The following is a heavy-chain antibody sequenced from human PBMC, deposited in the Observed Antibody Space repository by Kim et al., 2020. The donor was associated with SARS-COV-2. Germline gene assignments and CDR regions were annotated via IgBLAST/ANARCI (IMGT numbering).Heavy chain of an antibody. CDR2: IWYDGSNK. V-gene: IGHV3-33*06. Sequence: GGSLRLSCAASGFTFSSYAMHWVRQAPGKGLEWVAVIWYDGSNKYYADSVKGRFTISRDNSKNTLYLQMNSLRAEDTAVYYCAKEGRGIYYDSSGYYLSYYYYGMDVWGQGTTVTVSS. CDR3: AKEGRGIYYDSSGYYLSYYYYGMDV. D-gene: IGHD3-22*01. J-gene: IGHJ6*02. CDR1: GFTFSSYA.